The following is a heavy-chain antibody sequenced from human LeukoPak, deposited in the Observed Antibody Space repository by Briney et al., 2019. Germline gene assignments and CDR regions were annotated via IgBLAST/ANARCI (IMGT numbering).Heavy chain of an antibody. J-gene: IGHJ3*02. Sequence: GGSLRLSCAASGFTFNLAWMSWVRQAPGKGLQWVSPISGSGGSTQYAASVQGRFTISRDNSKNTLYLQMNSLRAEDTAVYYCAKDPNGDYIGTFDIWGQGTMVTVSS. CDR3: AKDPNGDYIGTFDI. V-gene: IGHV3-23*01. CDR1: GFTFNLAW. CDR2: ISGSGGST. D-gene: IGHD4-17*01.